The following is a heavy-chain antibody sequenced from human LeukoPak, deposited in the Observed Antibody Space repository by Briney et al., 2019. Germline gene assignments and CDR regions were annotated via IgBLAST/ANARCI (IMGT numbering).Heavy chain of an antibody. J-gene: IGHJ1*01. D-gene: IGHD3-22*01. CDR2: ITPNADRA. CDR1: GFTFGSFG. Sequence: GGSLRLSCAASGFTFGSFGMSWVRQAPGKGLEWVSFITPNADRASYADSVKGRFTISRDNPRNTLYMQMNSLRDEDTAVYYCAIMHGYYDGSGYWVQWGQGTLVTVSS. CDR3: AIMHGYYDGSGYWVQ. V-gene: IGHV3-23*01.